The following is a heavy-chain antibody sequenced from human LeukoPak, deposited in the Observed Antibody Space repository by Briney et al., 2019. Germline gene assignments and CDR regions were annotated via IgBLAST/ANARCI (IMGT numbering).Heavy chain of an antibody. CDR3: AKDGVLRFGELSLVGYYFDY. CDR1: GFPFSSYG. CDR2: ISYEGSNK. D-gene: IGHD3-10*01. V-gene: IGHV3-30*18. J-gene: IGHJ4*02. Sequence: GGSLRLFCGASGFPFSSYGMHWVREARGKGGEGVAVISYEGSNKYYADSVNGRFTISRDNSKNTLDLQMNSLRAGDTAVYYCAKDGVLRFGELSLVGYYFDYWGQGTLVTVSS.